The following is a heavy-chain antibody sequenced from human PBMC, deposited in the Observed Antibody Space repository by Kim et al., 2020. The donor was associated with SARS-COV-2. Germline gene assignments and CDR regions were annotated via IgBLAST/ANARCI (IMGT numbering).Heavy chain of an antibody. CDR3: LKDVGTITSCYECYFDS. V-gene: IGHV3-64D*09. CDR2: ISSTGGNT. Sequence: GGSLRLSCSGSGFTFRSYAMHWVRQAPGKGLEYVSTISSTGGNTYYADSVKGRFTISRDNSENTLYLQMSSLRDEDTAIYYCLKDVGTITSCYECYFDSWGQGTLVTVSS. CDR1: GFTFRSYA. J-gene: IGHJ4*02. D-gene: IGHD2-2*01.